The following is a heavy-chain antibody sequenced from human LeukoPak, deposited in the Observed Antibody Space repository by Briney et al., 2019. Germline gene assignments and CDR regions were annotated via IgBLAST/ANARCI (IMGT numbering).Heavy chain of an antibody. Sequence: PGGSLRLSCAASGFTFSSYAMHWVRQAPGKGLEWVAVIWYDGSNKYYVDSVKGRFTISRDNSKNTAYLQMNSLRPEDAAVYYCARANPGDLTPWGQGTLVIVSS. CDR3: ARANPGDLTP. V-gene: IGHV3-33*08. CDR1: GFTFSSYA. CDR2: IWYDGSNK. D-gene: IGHD3-16*01. J-gene: IGHJ5*02.